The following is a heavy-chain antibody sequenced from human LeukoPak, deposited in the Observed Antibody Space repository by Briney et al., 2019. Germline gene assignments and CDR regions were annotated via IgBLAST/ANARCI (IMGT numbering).Heavy chain of an antibody. V-gene: IGHV3-23*01. CDR2: LSGDGRSP. D-gene: IGHD3-10*01. J-gene: IGHJ5*02. CDR1: GFTFNTYS. Sequence: PGGSLRLSCAASGFTFNTYSMNWVRQAPGKGLEWVSALSGDGRSPYYVDSVKGRFTISRDNSKNTLYLQMNSLRAEDTAVYYCTRGYGSGRNWFDPWGQGTLVTVSS. CDR3: TRGYGSGRNWFDP.